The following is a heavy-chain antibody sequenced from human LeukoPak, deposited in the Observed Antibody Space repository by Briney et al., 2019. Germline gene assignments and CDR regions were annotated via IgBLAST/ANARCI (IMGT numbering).Heavy chain of an antibody. D-gene: IGHD6-19*01. CDR3: ASGGWYTDY. J-gene: IGHJ4*02. CDR2: INSGGSAT. Sequence: GSLSLSCAASGFNFASNWMHWVRQTPGKGLMWVSRINSGGSATSYADSVEGRFTISRDNAKNTLYLQMNSLRSEDTAVYYCASGGWYTDYWGQGTLVTVSS. V-gene: IGHV3-74*01. CDR1: GFNFASNW.